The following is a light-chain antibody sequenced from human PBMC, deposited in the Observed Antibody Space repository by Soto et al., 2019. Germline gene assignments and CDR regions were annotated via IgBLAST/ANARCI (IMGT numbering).Light chain of an antibody. Sequence: DIQMTQSPPTLSASVGDRVTITCRASQSIRHYLAWYQQMPGKAPNLLIYGASTLQSGVPSRFSGSGSGTDFTLTISSLQPADFGTYFCQHHNSYSQTFGQGTKVEIK. V-gene: IGKV1-5*01. CDR1: QSIRHY. J-gene: IGKJ1*01. CDR3: QHHNSYSQT. CDR2: GAS.